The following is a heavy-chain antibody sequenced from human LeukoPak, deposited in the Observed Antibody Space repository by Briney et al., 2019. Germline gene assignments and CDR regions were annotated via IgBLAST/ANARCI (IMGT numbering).Heavy chain of an antibody. CDR1: GYTFTIYG. CDR3: ARDDRVFGTIPLSY. D-gene: IGHD3-3*01. Sequence: ASVKVSCKASGYTFTIYGISWVRQAPGQGLEWMGWISAYNGNTNYAQKLQGRVTMTTDTSTSTAYMELRSLRSDDTAVYYSARDDRVFGTIPLSYWGQGTLVTVSS. J-gene: IGHJ4*02. V-gene: IGHV1-18*01. CDR2: ISAYNGNT.